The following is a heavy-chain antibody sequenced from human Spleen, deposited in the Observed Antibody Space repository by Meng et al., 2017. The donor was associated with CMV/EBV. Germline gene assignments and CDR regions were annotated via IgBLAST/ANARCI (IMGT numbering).Heavy chain of an antibody. CDR2: ISSSGSYI. CDR3: AKYSAVGERLYYFDY. Sequence: GESLKISCAASGFSFSSSSMNWVRQAPGKGLEWVSSISSSGSYIYYGDSVKGRFTISRDNAKNSLYLQINSLRVEDTAVYYCAKYSAVGERLYYFDYWGQGTLVTVSS. J-gene: IGHJ4*02. D-gene: IGHD2-21*01. V-gene: IGHV3-21*04. CDR1: GFSFSSSS.